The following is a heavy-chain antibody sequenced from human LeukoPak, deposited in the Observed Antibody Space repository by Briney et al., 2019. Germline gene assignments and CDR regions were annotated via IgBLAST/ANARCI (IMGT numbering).Heavy chain of an antibody. CDR1: GYTFSDYY. J-gene: IGHJ4*02. D-gene: IGHD2-21*02. V-gene: IGHV1-2*02. CDR2: IKPNGGVT. CDR3: ARPSYCCAGCYYYFDY. Sequence: ASVKVSCKASGYTFSDYYIHWLRQAPGQGLEWMGWIKPNGGVTNYARNFQGRITKTRDTSISTAFMELSSLRSDDTAVYYCARPSYCCAGCYYYFDYWGQGTLVTVSS.